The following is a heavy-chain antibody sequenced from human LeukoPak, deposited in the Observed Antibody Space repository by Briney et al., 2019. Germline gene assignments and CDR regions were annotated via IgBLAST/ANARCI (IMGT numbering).Heavy chain of an antibody. CDR3: ARGGRGGYNTGLDY. D-gene: IGHD5-24*01. CDR2: INHSGST. J-gene: IGHJ4*02. CDR1: GGSFSGYY. V-gene: IGHV4-34*01. Sequence: SETLSFTCAVYGGSFSGYYWSWIRQPPGKGLEWIGEINHSGSTNYNPSLKSRVTISVDTSKNQFSLKLSSVTAADTAVYYCARGGRGGYNTGLDYWGQGTLVTVSS.